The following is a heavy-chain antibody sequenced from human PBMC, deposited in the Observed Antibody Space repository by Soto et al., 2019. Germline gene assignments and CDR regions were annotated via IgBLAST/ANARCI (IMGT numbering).Heavy chain of an antibody. CDR2: VDGTGSGT. J-gene: IGHJ4*02. CDR1: GFTFSSDA. D-gene: IGHD6-13*01. Sequence: EVQLLESGGGLVQPGGSLRLSCAASGFTFSSDAMSWVRQAPGKGLEWVSTVDGTGSGTFYADSVKGRFSISRDNSKSTLHLQMNSLRAEDTAVYYCVKAWYIFHRGYFDYWGPGTLVTVSS. V-gene: IGHV3-23*01. CDR3: VKAWYIFHRGYFDY.